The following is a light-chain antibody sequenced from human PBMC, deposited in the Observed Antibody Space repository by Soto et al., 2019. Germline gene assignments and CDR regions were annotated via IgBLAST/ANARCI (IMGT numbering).Light chain of an antibody. CDR3: QQYKTYLT. CDR2: DAS. V-gene: IGKV1-5*01. J-gene: IGKJ1*01. CDR1: QSISSY. Sequence: DIQMTQSPSTLSASVGDRVTITCRASQSISSYLAWYQQKPGKAPKLLIYDASSLESGVPSRFSGSGSGTAFTLTISSLQPDDFATYYCQQYKTYLTFGQGTKVDIK.